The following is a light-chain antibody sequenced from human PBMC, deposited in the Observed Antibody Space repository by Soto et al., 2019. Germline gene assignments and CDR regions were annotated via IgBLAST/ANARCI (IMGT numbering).Light chain of an antibody. Sequence: DIQMTQSPSSLSASVGDRVTITCRASQSISSYLNWYQQKPGKAPKLLIYAASSLQSGVPSRFSGSGSGTDFTLTISSLQPEDFATYYCQQRYSTPILPFGGGTKVDIK. CDR3: QQRYSTPILP. CDR1: QSISSY. CDR2: AAS. J-gene: IGKJ4*01. V-gene: IGKV1-39*01.